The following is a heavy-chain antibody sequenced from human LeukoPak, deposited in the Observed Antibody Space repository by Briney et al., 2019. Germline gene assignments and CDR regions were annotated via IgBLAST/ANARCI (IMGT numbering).Heavy chain of an antibody. V-gene: IGHV4-59*01. CDR2: IYHTGST. Sequence: SETLSLTCDVSRASISSYYWHWFRQPPGKGLELIGYIYHTGSTKYNSSLKSRVTISVDTSRNQFSLKLTSVTAADTAVYYCARVRRGSWSGGGAFAFEIWGQGTKVTVSS. CDR3: ARVRRGSWSGGGAFAFEI. D-gene: IGHD3-10*01. CDR1: RASISSYY. J-gene: IGHJ3*02.